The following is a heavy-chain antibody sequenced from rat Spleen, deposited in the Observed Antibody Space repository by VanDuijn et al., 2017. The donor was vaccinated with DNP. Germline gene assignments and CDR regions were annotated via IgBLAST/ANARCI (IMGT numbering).Heavy chain of an antibody. CDR3: TTDLAY. CDR2: IGSDGYAP. J-gene: IGHJ3*01. Sequence: EVQLVESGGGLVQPGRSLKLSCAASGFSFSYYYMAWVRQAPTKGLEWVAYIGSDGYAPYYRDSVKGRFTISRDNAKSSLYLQMDSLRSEDTATYYCTTDLAYWGQGTLVTVSS. V-gene: IGHV5-20*01. CDR1: GFSFSYYY.